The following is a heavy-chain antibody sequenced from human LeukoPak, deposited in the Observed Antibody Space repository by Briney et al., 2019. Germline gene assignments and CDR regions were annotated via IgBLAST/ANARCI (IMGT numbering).Heavy chain of an antibody. Sequence: ASVKVSCKASEYPFTSYYIHWVRQAPGQRLECMGWINTGNGNTKYSQKFQGRVTITRDTSASTAYMDLSSLRSEDTAVYYCARPGSPAAGASDFHHWGQGTLVTVSS. CDR1: EYPFTSYY. D-gene: IGHD6-13*01. V-gene: IGHV1-3*04. CDR2: INTGNGNT. J-gene: IGHJ1*01. CDR3: ARPGSPAAGASDFHH.